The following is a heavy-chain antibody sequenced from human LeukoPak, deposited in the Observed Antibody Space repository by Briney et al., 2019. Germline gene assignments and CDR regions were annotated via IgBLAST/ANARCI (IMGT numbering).Heavy chain of an antibody. CDR2: IYYTGNT. Sequence: SETLSLTCSVSGDSITGYYWGWIRQPPGKGPEWIGNIYYTGNTYYNSSLKNRVTISLDTSKNQFSLKVISMTAADTAAYYCTKSDGYGLIRICGRGTMVTVSS. CDR1: GDSITGYY. V-gene: IGHV4-39*07. J-gene: IGHJ3*02. D-gene: IGHD3-10*01. CDR3: TKSDGYGLIRI.